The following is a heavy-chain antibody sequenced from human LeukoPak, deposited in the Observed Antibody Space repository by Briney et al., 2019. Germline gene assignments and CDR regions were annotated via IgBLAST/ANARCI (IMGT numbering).Heavy chain of an antibody. CDR1: GYTSTSYS. Sequence: ASVKVSCKASGYTSTSYSISWVRQAPGQGLEWMGIINPSGGSTSYAQKFQGRVTMTRDTSTSTVYMELSSLRSEDTAVYYCARVSHVSGSYVVGYWGQGTLVTVSS. V-gene: IGHV1-46*01. D-gene: IGHD1-26*01. CDR2: INPSGGST. J-gene: IGHJ4*02. CDR3: ARVSHVSGSYVVGY.